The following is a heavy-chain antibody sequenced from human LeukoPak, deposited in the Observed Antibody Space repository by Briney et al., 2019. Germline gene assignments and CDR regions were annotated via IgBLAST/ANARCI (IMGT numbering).Heavy chain of an antibody. V-gene: IGHV4-4*02. CDR3: ARETPYGSGSYPFDY. CDR2: IYNSGST. J-gene: IGHJ4*02. Sequence: SGTLSLTCAVSGGSISSSNWWSWVRQPPGKGQEWTGYIYNSGSTNNNPSLKSRVTISVDTSKKQFSLKLSSVTAADTAVYYCARETPYGSGSYPFDYWGQGILVTVSS. D-gene: IGHD3-10*01. CDR1: GGSISSSNW.